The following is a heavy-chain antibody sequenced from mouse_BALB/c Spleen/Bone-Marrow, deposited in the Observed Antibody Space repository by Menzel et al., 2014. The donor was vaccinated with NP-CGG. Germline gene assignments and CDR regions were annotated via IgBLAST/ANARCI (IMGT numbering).Heavy chain of an antibody. Sequence: EVMLVESGGGLVQPGGSRKLPCAASGFAFSSFGMHWVRQAPEKGLEWVAYISSGSTTIFYADTMKGRFTISRDNPKNTLFLQMTSLRSEDTAMYYCTRGGNWDDFDYWGQGTTLTVSS. V-gene: IGHV5-17*02. CDR1: GFAFSSFG. J-gene: IGHJ2*01. D-gene: IGHD4-1*01. CDR2: ISSGSTTI. CDR3: TRGGNWDDFDY.